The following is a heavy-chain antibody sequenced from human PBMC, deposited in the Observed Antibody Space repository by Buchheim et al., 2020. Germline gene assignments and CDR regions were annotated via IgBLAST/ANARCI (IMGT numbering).Heavy chain of an antibody. J-gene: IGHJ4*02. V-gene: IGHV3-30*04. CDR2: IASDGRDK. D-gene: IGHD6-13*01. CDR3: ARDRQEAAAACLFDF. Sequence: QVQLVESGGGVVQPGESLRLSCAASGFTFNTYPMHWVRQAPGKGLEWVAVIASDGRDKKYADCVKGRFTISRDNSKNTEHLPMNRLRVEDAAVYYCARDRQEAAAACLFDFWGQGTL. CDR1: GFTFNTYP.